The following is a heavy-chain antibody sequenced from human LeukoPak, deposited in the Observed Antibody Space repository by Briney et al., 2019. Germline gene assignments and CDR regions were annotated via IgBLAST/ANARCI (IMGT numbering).Heavy chain of an antibody. V-gene: IGHV4-30-2*01. CDR2: IYHSGST. J-gene: IGHJ5*02. D-gene: IGHD5-24*01. CDR3: ARKDVRYNWFDP. Sequence: SQTLSLTCAVSGGSISSGGYSWSWIRQPPGQGLEWIGYIYHSGSTYYNPSLKSRVTISVDRSKNQFSLKLSSVTAADTAVYYCARKDVRYNWFDPWGQGTLVTVSS. CDR1: GGSISSGGYS.